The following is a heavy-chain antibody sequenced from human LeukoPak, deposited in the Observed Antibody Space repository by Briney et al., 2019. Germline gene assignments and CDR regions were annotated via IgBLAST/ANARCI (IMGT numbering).Heavy chain of an antibody. Sequence: GGSLRLSCAASGFTFSSYAMSWVRQAPGKGLEWVSAISGSGGSTYYADSVKGRFTISRDNAKNSLYLQMNSLRAEDTAVYYCARDARVVLDYWGQGTLVTVSS. CDR2: ISGSGGST. D-gene: IGHD2-2*01. J-gene: IGHJ4*02. CDR1: GFTFSSYA. V-gene: IGHV3-23*01. CDR3: ARDARVVLDY.